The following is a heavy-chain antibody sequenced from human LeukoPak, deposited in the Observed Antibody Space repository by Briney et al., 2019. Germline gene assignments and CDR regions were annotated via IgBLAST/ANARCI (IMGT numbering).Heavy chain of an antibody. CDR2: ISSSGSTI. J-gene: IGHJ4*02. Sequence: PGGSLRLSCAASGFTFRSYEMNWVRQAPGKGLEWVSYISSSGSTIYYADSVKGRFTISRDNAKNSLYLQMNSLRAEDTAVYYCARAHYYDSSGLDYWGQGTLVTVSS. D-gene: IGHD3-22*01. CDR3: ARAHYYDSSGLDY. V-gene: IGHV3-48*03. CDR1: GFTFRSYE.